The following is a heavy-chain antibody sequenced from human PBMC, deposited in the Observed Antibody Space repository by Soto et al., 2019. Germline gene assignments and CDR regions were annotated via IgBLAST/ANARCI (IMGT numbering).Heavy chain of an antibody. CDR1: GFTFSSYS. D-gene: IGHD6-13*01. J-gene: IGHJ4*02. Sequence: EGSLRLSCAASGFTFSSYSMNWVRQAPGKGLEWVSSISSSSSYIYYADSVKGRFTISRDNAKNSLYLQMNSLRAEDTAVYYCARGHRSSSPFDYWGQGTLVTVSS. CDR2: ISSSSSYI. CDR3: ARGHRSSSPFDY. V-gene: IGHV3-21*01.